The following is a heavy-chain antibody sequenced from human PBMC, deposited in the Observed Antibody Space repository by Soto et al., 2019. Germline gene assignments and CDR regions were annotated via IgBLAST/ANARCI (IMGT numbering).Heavy chain of an antibody. V-gene: IGHV3-9*01. D-gene: IGHD5-18*01. CDR3: VKDHTAMVLGSNWFDP. CDR1: GFTYDDYA. Sequence: EVQLVESGGGLVQPGRSLRLSCAASGFTYDDYAMHWVRQAPGKGLEWVSGISWNSGSIGYADSVKGRFTISRDNAKNSLYLQMNSLRAEDTALYYCVKDHTAMVLGSNWFDPWGQGTLVTVSS. J-gene: IGHJ5*02. CDR2: ISWNSGSI.